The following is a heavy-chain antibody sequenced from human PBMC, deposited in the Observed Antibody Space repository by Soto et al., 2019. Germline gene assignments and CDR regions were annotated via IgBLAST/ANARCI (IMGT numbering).Heavy chain of an antibody. D-gene: IGHD2-15*01. CDR2: INHSGST. Sequence: SETLSLTCAVYGGSFSGYYWSWIRQPPGKGLEWIGEINHSGSTNYNPSLKSRVTISVDTSKNQFSLKLSSVTAADTAVYYCARGGGRVVVAAPSNYYGMDVWGQGTTVTVSS. CDR1: GGSFSGYY. CDR3: ARGGGRVVVAAPSNYYGMDV. J-gene: IGHJ6*02. V-gene: IGHV4-34*01.